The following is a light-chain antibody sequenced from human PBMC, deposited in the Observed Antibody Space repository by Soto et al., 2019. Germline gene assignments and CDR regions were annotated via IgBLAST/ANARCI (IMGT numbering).Light chain of an antibody. V-gene: IGKV3-15*01. CDR3: QQYNNWPPYT. Sequence: EIVMTQSPATLSVSPGERATLFCRASQSVSSNLVWYQQKPGQAPRLLIYGASTRATGIPARFSGSGSGTEFTLTISSLQSEDFAVYYCQQYNNWPPYTFGQGTKLEIK. CDR1: QSVSSN. J-gene: IGKJ2*01. CDR2: GAS.